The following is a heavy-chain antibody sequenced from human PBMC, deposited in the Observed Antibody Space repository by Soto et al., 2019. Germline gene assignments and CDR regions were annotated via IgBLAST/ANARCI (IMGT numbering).Heavy chain of an antibody. CDR1: GFTFSSSA. J-gene: IGHJ4*02. D-gene: IGHD3-22*01. Sequence: EVQLLESGGGLVQPGGSLRLSCAASGFTFSSSAMSWVRQAPGKGLEWVSTIRGSGGSTYSADSVKGRFTISRDNSKNTLYLQMNSLRAEDTAVYYCAKDLSDSGYFYFDYWGQGTLVTVSS. CDR3: AKDLSDSGYFYFDY. CDR2: IRGSGGST. V-gene: IGHV3-23*01.